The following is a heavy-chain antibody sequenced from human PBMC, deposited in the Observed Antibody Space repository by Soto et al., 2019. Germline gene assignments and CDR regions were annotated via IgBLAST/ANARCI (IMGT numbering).Heavy chain of an antibody. CDR3: AKDLNQYSGSYYPFDY. CDR1: GFTFSSYA. V-gene: IGHV3-23*01. Sequence: GGSLRLSCAASGFTFSSYAMSWVRQAPGKGLEWVSAISGSGGSTYYADSVKGRFTISRDNSKNTLYLQMNSLRAEDTAVYYCAKDLNQYSGSYYPFDYWGQGTLVTVSS. CDR2: ISGSGGST. J-gene: IGHJ4*02. D-gene: IGHD1-26*01.